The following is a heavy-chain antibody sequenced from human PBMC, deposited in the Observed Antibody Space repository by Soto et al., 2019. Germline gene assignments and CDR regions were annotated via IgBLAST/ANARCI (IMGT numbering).Heavy chain of an antibody. J-gene: IGHJ4*02. D-gene: IGHD6-6*01. Sequence: GGSLRLSCSASGFTFSSYAMHWVRQAPGKGLEYVSAISSNGGSTYYADSVKGRFTISRDNSKNTLYLQMSSLRAEDTAVYYCVKDPLIAARPSWGYFDYWGQGTLVTVSS. CDR3: VKDPLIAARPSWGYFDY. V-gene: IGHV3-64D*06. CDR1: GFTFSSYA. CDR2: ISSNGGST.